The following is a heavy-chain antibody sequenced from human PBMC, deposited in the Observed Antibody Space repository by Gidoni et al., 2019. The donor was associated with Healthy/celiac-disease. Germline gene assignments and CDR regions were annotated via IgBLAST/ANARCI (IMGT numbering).Heavy chain of an antibody. CDR3: TTGAFDI. Sequence: VQLVEAGGGLVKPAGSLRRSWAASGFTCSNAWMSWVRQAPGKGLEWVGRIKSKTDGGTTDDAAPVKGRFTISRDDSKNTLYRQMNSLKTEDTAVYYCTTGAFDIWGQGTMVTVSS. CDR2: IKSKTDGGTT. J-gene: IGHJ3*02. V-gene: IGHV3-15*01. CDR1: GFTCSNAW.